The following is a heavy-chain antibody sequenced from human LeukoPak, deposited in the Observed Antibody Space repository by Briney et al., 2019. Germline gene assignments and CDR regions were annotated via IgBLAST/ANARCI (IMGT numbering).Heavy chain of an antibody. V-gene: IGHV3-74*01. CDR3: ARGGYASENYTP. Sequence: PGGSLRLSCAASGFTFSSYAMSWVRQAPGKGLVWVSRINSDGSTTSYADSVMGRFTISRDNAKNSLFLQMNSLRDEDTAVYYCARGGYASENYTPWGQGTLVTVSS. J-gene: IGHJ5*02. CDR1: GFTFSSYA. CDR2: INSDGSTT. D-gene: IGHD5-12*01.